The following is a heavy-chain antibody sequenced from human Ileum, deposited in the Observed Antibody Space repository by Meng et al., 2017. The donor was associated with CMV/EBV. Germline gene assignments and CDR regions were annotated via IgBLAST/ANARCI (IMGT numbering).Heavy chain of an antibody. J-gene: IGHJ4*02. CDR1: GYTFPSQG. Sequence: QDQLVQSGAEERKPGASVKVSCKASGYTFPSQGITWVRQAPGQGLEWMGWINTNNGNTKYAWKFQGRVTMTTDTSTSTGYMELRSLRYDDTAVYYCARGIDYWGQGTLVTVSS. V-gene: IGHV1-18*01. CDR2: INTNNGNT. CDR3: ARGIDY.